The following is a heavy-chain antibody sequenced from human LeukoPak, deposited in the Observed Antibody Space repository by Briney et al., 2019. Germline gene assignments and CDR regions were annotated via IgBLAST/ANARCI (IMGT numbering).Heavy chain of an antibody. V-gene: IGHV1-8*01. Sequence: ASVKVSCKASGYTFTSYDINWVRQATGQGLEWMGWMNPNSGNTGYAQKFQGRVTMTRNTSISTAYMELSSLRSEDTAVYYCARSFGGYDPGYYGMDVWGQGTTVTVSS. CDR1: GYTFTSYD. D-gene: IGHD3-10*01. CDR3: ARSFGGYDPGYYGMDV. CDR2: MNPNSGNT. J-gene: IGHJ6*02.